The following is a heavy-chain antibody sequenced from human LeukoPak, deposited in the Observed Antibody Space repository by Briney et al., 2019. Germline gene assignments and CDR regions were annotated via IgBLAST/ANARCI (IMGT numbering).Heavy chain of an antibody. V-gene: IGHV3-23*01. CDR1: GFTVSSYG. CDR3: AKSARRPHFDY. Sequence: GGSLRLSCAASGFTVSSYGMSWVRQAPGKGLEWVSAISGSGGSTYYADSVKGRFAISRDNSKNTLHLQMNSLSAEDTAVYYCAKSARRPHFDYWGQGTLVTVSS. J-gene: IGHJ4*02. CDR2: ISGSGGST.